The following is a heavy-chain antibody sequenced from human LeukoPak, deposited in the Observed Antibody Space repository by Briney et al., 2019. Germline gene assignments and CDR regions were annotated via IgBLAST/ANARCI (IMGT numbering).Heavy chain of an antibody. CDR2: IYNSGST. CDR3: ARRGAARPGGSYSMDV. V-gene: IGHV4-59*01. CDR1: GGSISSYH. D-gene: IGHD6-6*01. J-gene: IGHJ6*02. Sequence: SETLSLTCTVSGGSISSYHWSWIRQPPGKRLEYIGYIYNSGSTNYKPSLKSRVTISIDTSKNQLSLKLSSVTTADTAVYYCARRGAARPGGSYSMDVWGQGTTVTVSS.